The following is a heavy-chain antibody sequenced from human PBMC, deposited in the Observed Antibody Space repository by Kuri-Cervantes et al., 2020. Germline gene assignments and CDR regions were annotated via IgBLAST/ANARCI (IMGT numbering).Heavy chain of an antibody. CDR2: ISGSGGST. Sequence: GGSLRLSCAASGFTFSSYAMSWVRQAPGKGLEWVSAISGSGGSTYYADSVRGRFTFSRDNSKNTLYLQMNSLRAEDTAVYYWAKSFFSFYCSSNSCSAEKSGMDVWGQGTTVTVSS. J-gene: IGHJ6*02. CDR1: GFTFSSYA. D-gene: IGHD2-2*01. V-gene: IGHV3-23*01. CDR3: AKSFFSFYCSSNSCSAEKSGMDV.